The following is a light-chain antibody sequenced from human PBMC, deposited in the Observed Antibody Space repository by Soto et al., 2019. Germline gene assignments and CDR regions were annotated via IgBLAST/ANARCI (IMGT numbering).Light chain of an antibody. CDR1: QSVSSSY. CDR3: QQYGDSPWT. CDR2: GAS. J-gene: IGKJ1*01. V-gene: IGKV3-20*01. Sequence: IVLTQSPATLSLSPGERATLSCRASQSVSSSYLAWYQQKPGQAPRLLIYGASSRATGIPDRFSGSGSGTDFTLTISKLDPEDFAVYYCQQYGDSPWTFGQGTMVDIK.